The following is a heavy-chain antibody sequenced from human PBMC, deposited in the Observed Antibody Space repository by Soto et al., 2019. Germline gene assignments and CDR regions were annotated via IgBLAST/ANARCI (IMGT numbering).Heavy chain of an antibody. Sequence: QVQLQQWGAGLLKPSETLSLTCAVYGGSFSGYYWSWIRQPPGKGLEWIGEINHGGITNYNPSLKSRVTISKKPSKHQFSLKLSSVTATDTAVYYSARDRSSLVSWGQGTLVTVSS. CDR3: ARDRSSLVS. CDR2: INHGGIT. J-gene: IGHJ5*02. D-gene: IGHD3-16*02. CDR1: GGSFSGYY. V-gene: IGHV4-34*01.